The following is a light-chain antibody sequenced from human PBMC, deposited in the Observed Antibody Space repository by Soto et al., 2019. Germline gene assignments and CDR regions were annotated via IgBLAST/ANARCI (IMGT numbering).Light chain of an antibody. V-gene: IGLV2-23*01. CDR1: SSDVGSYNL. CDR2: EGS. CDR3: CSYAGTSYV. J-gene: IGLJ1*01. Sequence: QSVLTQPASVSGSPGQSITISCTGTSSDVGSYNLVSWYQQHPGKAPKLMIYEGSKRPSGVSNRFSGSKSGNTASLTISGLQAEDEADYSCCSYAGTSYVFGTGTKVTVL.